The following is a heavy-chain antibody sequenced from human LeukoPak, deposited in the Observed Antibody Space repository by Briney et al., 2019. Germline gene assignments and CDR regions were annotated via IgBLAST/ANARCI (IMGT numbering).Heavy chain of an antibody. CDR3: ARHETGPYFDY. CDR1: GYILTNNW. CDR2: IYPGDSDT. Sequence: GESLKISCKVSGYILTNNWIGWVRQVPGKGLECMGIIYPGDSDTRYSPSFQGQVTISADKSISTAYLQWSSLKASDTAIYYCARHETGPYFDYWGQGTLVTVSS. J-gene: IGHJ4*02. V-gene: IGHV5-51*01. D-gene: IGHD1-1*01.